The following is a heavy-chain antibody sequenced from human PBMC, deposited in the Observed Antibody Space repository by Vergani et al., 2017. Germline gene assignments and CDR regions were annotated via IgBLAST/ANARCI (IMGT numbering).Heavy chain of an antibody. CDR3: ARVEGYSYVGGTDY. V-gene: IGHV1-2*02. CDR2: ISVYNGET. CDR1: GYTFTGYY. Sequence: QVQLVQSGAEVKKPGASVKVSCKASGYTFTGYYMHWVRQAPGEGLEWLGWISVYNGETKFAQKFQGRVTMTRDTSTSTVYMELSSLRSEDTAVYYCARVEGYSYVGGTDYWGQGTLVTVSS. D-gene: IGHD5-18*01. J-gene: IGHJ4*02.